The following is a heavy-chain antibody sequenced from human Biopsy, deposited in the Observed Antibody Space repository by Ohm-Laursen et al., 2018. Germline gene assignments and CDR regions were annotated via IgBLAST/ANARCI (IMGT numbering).Heavy chain of an antibody. Sequence: SETLSLTCTVSGGSISSYYWTWIRQPPGKGLEWIGDVYYSGSTNRNPSLKSRVTILVDTSKNQFSQKLNSVTAADTAVYYCGRREVVITHDAFDTWGQGTMVTVSS. J-gene: IGHJ3*02. V-gene: IGHV4-59*08. CDR2: VYYSGST. CDR3: GRREVVITHDAFDT. D-gene: IGHD3-22*01. CDR1: GGSISSYY.